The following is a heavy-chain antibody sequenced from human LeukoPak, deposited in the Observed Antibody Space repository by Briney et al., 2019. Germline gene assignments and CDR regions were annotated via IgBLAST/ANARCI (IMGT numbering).Heavy chain of an antibody. CDR2: IYHGGST. Sequence: TGTLSLTCAVSGGSISSSNWWSWVRQPPGKGLEWIGEIYHGGSTNYNPSLKSRVTISVDKSKNQFSLKLSSVTAADTAVYYCARGGPMAWRSCSGGSCYSGFDYWGQGTLVTISS. D-gene: IGHD2-15*01. J-gene: IGHJ4*02. V-gene: IGHV4-4*02. CDR3: ARGGPMAWRSCSGGSCYSGFDY. CDR1: GGSISSSNW.